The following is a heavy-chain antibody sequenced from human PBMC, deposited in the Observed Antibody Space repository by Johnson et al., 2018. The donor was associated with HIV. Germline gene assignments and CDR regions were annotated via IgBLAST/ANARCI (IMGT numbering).Heavy chain of an antibody. CDR1: GFTFNDYG. D-gene: IGHD1-26*01. CDR3: ARPAYSGTWTDAFDI. V-gene: IGHV3-20*04. J-gene: IGHJ3*02. Sequence: VQLVESGGGVVRPGGSLRLSCAASGFTFNDYGMSWVRQGPGKGLEWVSGINWNGGSTDYADSVKGRFTISRDHAKSSLYLQMNSLRAEDTALYYCARPAYSGTWTDAFDIWGQGTMVTVSS. CDR2: INWNGGST.